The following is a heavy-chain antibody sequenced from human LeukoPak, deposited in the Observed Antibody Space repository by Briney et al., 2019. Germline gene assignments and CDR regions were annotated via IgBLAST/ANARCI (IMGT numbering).Heavy chain of an antibody. CDR1: EFTFSSYS. CDR3: ARTRSSDYLTFDY. D-gene: IGHD3-22*01. V-gene: IGHV3-48*01. Sequence: GSLRLSCAASEFTFSSYSMNWVRQAPGKGLEWVSYITNSGNSKSYADSVKGRFTISRDNTKSSLYLQMNGLRAEDTAVYYCARTRSSDYLTFDYWGQGILVTVSS. J-gene: IGHJ4*02. CDR2: ITNSGNSK.